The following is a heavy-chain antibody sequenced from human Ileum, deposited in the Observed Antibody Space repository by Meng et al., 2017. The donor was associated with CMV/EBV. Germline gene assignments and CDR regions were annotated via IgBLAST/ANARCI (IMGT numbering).Heavy chain of an antibody. CDR2: INNDGSST. J-gene: IGHJ4*02. Sequence: GESLKISCAASGFTFSNYWMHWVRQAPGKGLVWVSRINNDGSSTNYADAVKSQFTISRYNAKNTLYLQMNSLRDEDTAVDYCARDHFRTETLWGQGTLVTVSS. D-gene: IGHD3-3*02. CDR1: GFTFSNYW. CDR3: ARDHFRTETL. V-gene: IGHV3-74*01.